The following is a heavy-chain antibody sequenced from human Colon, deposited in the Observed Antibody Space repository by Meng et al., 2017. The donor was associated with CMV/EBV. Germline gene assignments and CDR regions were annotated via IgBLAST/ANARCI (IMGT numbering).Heavy chain of an antibody. CDR2: INHSGST. CDR3: ARGVGGSRKMKY. Sequence: SETLSLTCAVYGGSFSGYCWSWIRQPPGKGLEWIGEINHSGSTNYNPSLKSRVTKVVDTSKNQFSLKLSSVTAADTAVYYCARGVGGSRKMKYWGQGTLVTVSS. CDR1: GGSFSGYC. J-gene: IGHJ4*02. V-gene: IGHV4-34*01. D-gene: IGHD1-26*01.